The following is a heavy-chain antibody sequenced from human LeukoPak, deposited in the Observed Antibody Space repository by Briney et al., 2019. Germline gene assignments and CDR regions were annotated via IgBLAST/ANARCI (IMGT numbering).Heavy chain of an antibody. CDR1: GYSFTSYW. CDR2: IYPGDSDT. J-gene: IGHJ3*02. CDR3: ASGVMTYAFDI. Sequence: GESLKISGKGSGYSFTSYWIGWGRQVPGKGLEWMGIIYPGDSDTRYSPSFQGQVTISADKSISTAYLQWSSLKASDTAMYYCASGVMTYAFDIWGQGTMVTASS. D-gene: IGHD2-21*02. V-gene: IGHV5-51*01.